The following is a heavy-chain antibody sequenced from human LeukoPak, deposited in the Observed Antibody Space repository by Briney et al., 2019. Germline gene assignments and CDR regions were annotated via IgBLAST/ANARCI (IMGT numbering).Heavy chain of an antibody. D-gene: IGHD3-22*01. Sequence: ASVKVSCKASGYTFTSYDVNWVRQATGQGLEWMGWVSPNSANTAYAQKFQGRVTMTRNASISTAYMELSSLRSEDTAVYYCAIKLSSGGYWGQGTLVTVSS. V-gene: IGHV1-8*01. J-gene: IGHJ4*02. CDR2: VSPNSANT. CDR1: GYTFTSYD. CDR3: AIKLSSGGY.